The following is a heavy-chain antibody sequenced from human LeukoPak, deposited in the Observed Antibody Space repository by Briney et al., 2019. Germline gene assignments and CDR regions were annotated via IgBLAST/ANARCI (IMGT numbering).Heavy chain of an antibody. J-gene: IGHJ3*02. CDR3: ARRQTRFGESGAFDI. Sequence: PSETLSLTCAVSGYSISSSYYWGWIRQPPGKGLEWSGSIYHSGSTYYNPSLKSRVTISVDTSKNQYSLKLSSVTAADTAVYYCARRQTRFGESGAFDIWGQGTMVTVSS. V-gene: IGHV4-38-2*01. CDR2: IYHSGST. CDR1: GYSISSSYY. D-gene: IGHD3-10*01.